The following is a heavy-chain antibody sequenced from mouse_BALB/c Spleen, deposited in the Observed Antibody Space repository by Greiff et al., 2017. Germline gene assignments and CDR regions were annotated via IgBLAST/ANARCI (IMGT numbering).Heavy chain of an antibody. V-gene: IGHV5-6-5*01. D-gene: IGHD2-2*01. CDR3: ARWDYGYDYAMDY. CDR2: ISSGGST. J-gene: IGHJ4*01. CDR1: GFTFSSYA. Sequence: DVMLVESGGGLVKPGGSLKLSCAASGFTFSSYAMSWVRQTPEKRLEWVASISSGGSTYYPDSVKGRFTISRDNARNILYLQMSSLRSEDTAMYYCARWDYGYDYAMDYWGQGTSVTVSS.